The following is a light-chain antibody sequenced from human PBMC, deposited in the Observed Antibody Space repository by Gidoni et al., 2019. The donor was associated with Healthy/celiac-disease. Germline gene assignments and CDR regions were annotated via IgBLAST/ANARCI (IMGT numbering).Light chain of an antibody. CDR3: QQYDNLLPFT. CDR1: QDISNY. J-gene: IGKJ3*01. V-gene: IGKV1-33*01. Sequence: EIQMTQSPSSLSASVGDRVTITCQASQDISNYLNWYQQKPGKAPKLLIYDASNLETGVPSRFSGSGSGTDFTFTISSLQPEDIATYYCQQYDNLLPFTFGPGTKVDIK. CDR2: DAS.